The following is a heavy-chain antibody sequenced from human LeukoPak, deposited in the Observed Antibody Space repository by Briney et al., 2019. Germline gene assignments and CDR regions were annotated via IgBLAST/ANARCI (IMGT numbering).Heavy chain of an antibody. CDR1: GFSLSTSGVG. V-gene: IGHV2-5*01. CDR3: ALVDSSGYLFDY. Sequence: SGPTLVNPTQTLTLTCTFSGFSLSTSGVGVGWIHQPPGKALEWLALIYWNDDKRYSPSLKSRLTITKDTSKNQVVLTMTNMDPVDTATYYCALVDSSGYLFDYWGQGTLVTVSS. D-gene: IGHD3-22*01. CDR2: IYWNDDK. J-gene: IGHJ4*02.